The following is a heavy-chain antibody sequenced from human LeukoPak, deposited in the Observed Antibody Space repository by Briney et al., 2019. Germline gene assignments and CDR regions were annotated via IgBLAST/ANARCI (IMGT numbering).Heavy chain of an antibody. Sequence: GGSLRLSCAASGFTFSSYWMSWVRQAPGKGLEWVANIKQDGSEKYYVDSVKGRFTISRDNAKNSLYLQMNSLRAEDTAVYYCARESGKGSGWLNYCYYGMDVWRQGTTVTVSS. CDR1: GFTFSSYW. D-gene: IGHD6-19*01. CDR3: ARESGKGSGWLNYCYYGMDV. J-gene: IGHJ6*02. V-gene: IGHV3-7*01. CDR2: IKQDGSEK.